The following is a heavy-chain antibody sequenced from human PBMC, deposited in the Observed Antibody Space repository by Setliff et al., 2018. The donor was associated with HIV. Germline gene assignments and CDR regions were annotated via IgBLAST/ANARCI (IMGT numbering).Heavy chain of an antibody. Sequence: GGSLRLSCVASGFTFSTFAMHWVRQAPGKGLEWVANINQDGSEQFYVDSVKGRFTISRNNAKNSLFLQMNSLRVEDTAVYYCARSCPIGELFGWFDPWGQGTLVTVS. J-gene: IGHJ5*02. CDR3: ARSCPIGELFGWFDP. V-gene: IGHV3-7*03. D-gene: IGHD3-10*01. CDR2: INQDGSEQ. CDR1: GFTFSTFA.